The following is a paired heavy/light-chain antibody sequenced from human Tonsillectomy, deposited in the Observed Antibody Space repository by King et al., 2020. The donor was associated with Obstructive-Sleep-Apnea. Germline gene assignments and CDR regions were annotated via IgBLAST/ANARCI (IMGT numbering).Heavy chain of an antibody. V-gene: IGHV3-30*18. D-gene: IGHD3-10*01. CDR2: ISYDGSNQ. Sequence: QVQLVESGGGVVQPGRSLRLSCAVSGFTLTTYGVHWVRQAPGKGLEWVAVISYDGSNQYYADSVKGRFTMFRDNSRNTLYLQMNSLRAEDTAVYYCAKDRAVRAFLYYYGMDVWGQGTTVTVSS. CDR1: GFTLTTYG. CDR3: AKDRAVRAFLYYYGMDV. J-gene: IGHJ6*02.
Light chain of an antibody. CDR3: QQYDNLPPYT. CDR1: QDISNY. V-gene: IGKV1-33*01. CDR2: DAS. J-gene: IGKJ2*01. Sequence: DIQMTQSPSSLSASVGDRVTITCQANQDISNYLNWYQQKPGKAPKLLIYDASNLETGVPSRFSGSGSGTDFTFTISSLQPEDIATYYCQQYDNLPPYTFGQGTKLEIK.